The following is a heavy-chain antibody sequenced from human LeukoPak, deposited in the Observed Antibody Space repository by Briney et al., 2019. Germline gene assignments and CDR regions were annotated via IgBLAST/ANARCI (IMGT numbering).Heavy chain of an antibody. CDR3: AKNLLGCESFSWYFDL. CDR1: GFTFSTYA. CDR2: INGRGVST. V-gene: IGHV3-23*01. J-gene: IGHJ2*01. D-gene: IGHD1-26*01. Sequence: GGSLRLSCAASGFTFSTYAMSWVRQAPGKGLEWVSCINGRGVSTYYADSVKGRFTISRDNSKNTLYLQMSRLRADDTAVYYCAKNLLGCESFSWYFDLWGRGTLVTVSS.